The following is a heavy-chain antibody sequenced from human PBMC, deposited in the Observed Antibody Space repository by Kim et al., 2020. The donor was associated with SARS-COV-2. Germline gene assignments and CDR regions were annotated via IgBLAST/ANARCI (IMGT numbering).Heavy chain of an antibody. CDR1: GYTFTSYY. Sequence: ASVKVSCKASGYTFTSYYMHWVRQAPGQGLEWMGIINPSGGSTSYAQKFQGRVTMTRDTSTSTVYMELSSLRSEDTAVYYCARDQPYYEFWSGPPGYGMDVWGQGTTVTVSS. CDR2: INPSGGST. CDR3: ARDQPYYEFWSGPPGYGMDV. V-gene: IGHV1-46*01. D-gene: IGHD3-3*01. J-gene: IGHJ6*02.